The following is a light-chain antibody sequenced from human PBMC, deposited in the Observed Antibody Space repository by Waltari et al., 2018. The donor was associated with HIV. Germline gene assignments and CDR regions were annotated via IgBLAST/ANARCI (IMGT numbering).Light chain of an antibody. J-gene: IGLJ3*02. V-gene: IGLV1-51*01. CDR1: SSNIGNNY. CDR3: GTWDSRLSARV. CDR2: DNN. Sequence: QSVLTQPPSVSAAPGQKVTISCSGSSSNIGNNYVSWYQQLPGTAPKLPIYDNNKRPSGIPDRFSASKSGTSATLGSTGLQTGDEADYYCGTWDSRLSARVFGGGTKLTVL.